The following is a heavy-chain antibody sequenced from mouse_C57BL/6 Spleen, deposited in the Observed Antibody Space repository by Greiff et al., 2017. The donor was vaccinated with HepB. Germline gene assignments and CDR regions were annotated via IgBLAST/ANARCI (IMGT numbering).Heavy chain of an antibody. J-gene: IGHJ4*01. CDR3: TGYYDYDGGYYAMDY. D-gene: IGHD2-4*01. CDR1: GYTFTSYW. V-gene: IGHV1-5*01. CDR2: IYPGNSDT. Sequence: VHVKQSGTVLARPGASVKMSCKTSGYTFTSYWMHWVKQRPGQGLEWIGAIYPGNSDTSYNQKFKGKAKLTAVTSASTAYMELSSLTNEDSAVYYCTGYYDYDGGYYAMDYWGQGTSVTVSS.